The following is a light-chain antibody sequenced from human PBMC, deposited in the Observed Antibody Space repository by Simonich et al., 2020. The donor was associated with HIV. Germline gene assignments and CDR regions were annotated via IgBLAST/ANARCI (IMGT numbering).Light chain of an antibody. J-gene: IGKJ2*01. CDR2: GAS. CDR1: QSVSSSY. Sequence: EIVLTQSPGTLSLSPGERATLSCRASQSVSSSYLAWYQQKPGQAPRLLIYGASSRATGIPYRFSGSGSGTDFTLTISRLEPEDFAVYYCQQYGSSLHTFGQGTKLEIK. CDR3: QQYGSSLHT. V-gene: IGKV3-20*01.